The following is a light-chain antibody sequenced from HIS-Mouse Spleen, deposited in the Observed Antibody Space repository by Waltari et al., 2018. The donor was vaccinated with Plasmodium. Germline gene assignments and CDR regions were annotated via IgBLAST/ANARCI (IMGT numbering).Light chain of an antibody. V-gene: IGLV2-14*01. CDR2: EVS. CDR1: RTDVGGSNY. Sequence: QSALTQPASVSGPPGQSVTISCTGTRTDVGGSNYVSCYQQHPGKAPKLMIYEVSNRPSGVSNRFSGSKSGNTASLTISGLQAEDEADYYCSSYTSSSTLVFGGGTKLTVL. J-gene: IGLJ2*01. CDR3: SSYTSSSTLV.